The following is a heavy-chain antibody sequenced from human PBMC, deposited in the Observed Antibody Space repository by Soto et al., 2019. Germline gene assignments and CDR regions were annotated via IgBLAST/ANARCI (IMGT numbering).Heavy chain of an antibody. J-gene: IGHJ1*01. CDR1: GGSISSYY. D-gene: IGHD3-10*01. V-gene: IGHV4-59*08. CDR3: ARHGHSAKYFQH. CDR2: IYYSGST. Sequence: PSETLSLTCTVSGGSISSYYWSWIRQPPGKGLEWIGYIYYSGSTNYNPSLKSRVTISVDTSKNQFSLKLSSVTAADTAVYSCARHGHSAKYFQHWGQGTQVTV.